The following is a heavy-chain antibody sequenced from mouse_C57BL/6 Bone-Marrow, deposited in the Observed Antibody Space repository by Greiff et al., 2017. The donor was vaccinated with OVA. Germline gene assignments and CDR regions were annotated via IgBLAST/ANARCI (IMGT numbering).Heavy chain of an antibody. Sequence: EVHLVESGGGLVKPGGSLKLSCAASGFTFSDYGMHWVRQAPEKGLEWVAYISSGSSTIYYADTVKGRFTISRDNAKNTLFLQMTSLRSEDTAMYYCARTLTTVVAGDYWGQGTTLTVSS. CDR3: ARTLTTVVAGDY. D-gene: IGHD1-1*01. J-gene: IGHJ2*01. V-gene: IGHV5-17*01. CDR2: ISSGSSTI. CDR1: GFTFSDYG.